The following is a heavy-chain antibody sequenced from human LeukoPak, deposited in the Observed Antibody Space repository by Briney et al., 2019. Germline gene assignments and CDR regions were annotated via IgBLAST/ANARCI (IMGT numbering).Heavy chain of an antibody. CDR2: INPSGGST. Sequence: ASVKVSCKASGYTFTSYYMHWLRQAPGQGLEWMGIINPSGGSTSYAQKFQGRVTMTRDTSTSTVYMELSSLRCEDTAVYYCARNTLDTAMGAAVDYWGQEPWSPSSQ. CDR3: ARNTLDTAMGAAVDY. V-gene: IGHV1-46*03. D-gene: IGHD5-18*01. CDR1: GYTFTSYY. J-gene: IGHJ4*01.